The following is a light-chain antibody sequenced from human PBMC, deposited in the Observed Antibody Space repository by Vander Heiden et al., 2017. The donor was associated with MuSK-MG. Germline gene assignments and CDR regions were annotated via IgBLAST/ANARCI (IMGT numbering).Light chain of an antibody. CDR1: KVGDKY. V-gene: IGLV3-1*01. CDR2: QDS. J-gene: IGLJ2*01. CDR3: QAWDSKVV. Sequence: SYALSQPPSVSVSPAQTASITCAGDKVGDKYACWYQQKAGQSPGLVIYQDSKRPSGIPERFSGSNSGNTATLTISGTQAMDEADYYGQAWDSKVVFGGGTKLTVL.